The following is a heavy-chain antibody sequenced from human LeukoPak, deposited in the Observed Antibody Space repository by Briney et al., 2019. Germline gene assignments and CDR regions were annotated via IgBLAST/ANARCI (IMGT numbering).Heavy chain of an antibody. D-gene: IGHD3-22*01. V-gene: IGHV1-2*04. CDR3: ARGGKYYYDSSGYSKYFQH. Sequence: ASVKVSCKASGYTFTSYYMHWVRQAPGQGLEWMGWINPNSGGTNYAQKFQGWVTMTRDTSISTAYMELSRLRSDDTAVYYCARGGKYYYDSSGYSKYFQHWGQGTLVTVSS. J-gene: IGHJ1*01. CDR1: GYTFTSYY. CDR2: INPNSGGT.